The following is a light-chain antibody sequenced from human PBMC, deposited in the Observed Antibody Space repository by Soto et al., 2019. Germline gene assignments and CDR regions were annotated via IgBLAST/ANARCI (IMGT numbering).Light chain of an antibody. CDR1: QSLLHSNGYNY. J-gene: IGKJ1*01. CDR3: MQALQTPQWT. CDR2: LGS. V-gene: IGKV2-28*01. Sequence: DLVMTQSPLSLPVTPGEPASISCRSSQSLLHSNGYNYLDWYLQKPGQSPQLLIYLGSNRASGVPDRFSGSGAGTDFTLKISRVEAVDVGVYCCMQALQTPQWTFRQGTNVEL.